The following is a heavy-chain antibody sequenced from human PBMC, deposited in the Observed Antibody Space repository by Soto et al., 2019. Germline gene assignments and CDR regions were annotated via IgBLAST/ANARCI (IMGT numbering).Heavy chain of an antibody. CDR1: GFTFSIYA. Sequence: GGSLRLSCSASGFTFSIYAMHWVRQAPGKGLEYVSSISTNGGSTDYADSVKGRFTISRDNSKNTVYLQMSGLRVEDTAVYYCVKGEYYYDSSGYYPFDYWGQGTLVTVSS. V-gene: IGHV3-64D*06. D-gene: IGHD3-22*01. CDR2: ISTNGGST. CDR3: VKGEYYYDSSGYYPFDY. J-gene: IGHJ4*02.